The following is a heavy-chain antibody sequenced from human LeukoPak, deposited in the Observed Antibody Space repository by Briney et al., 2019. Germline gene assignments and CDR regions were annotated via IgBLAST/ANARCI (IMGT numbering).Heavy chain of an antibody. CDR2: INAGNGNT. CDR3: ARDRGYYYGSGDSERWFDP. J-gene: IGHJ5*02. V-gene: IGHV1-3*01. Sequence: ASVKVSCKASGYTFTSYAMHWVRQAPGQRLEWMGWINAGNGNTKYSQKFQGRVTITRDTSASTAYMELSSLRSEDTAVYYCARDRGYYYGSGDSERWFDPWGQGTLVTVSS. D-gene: IGHD3-10*01. CDR1: GYTFTSYA.